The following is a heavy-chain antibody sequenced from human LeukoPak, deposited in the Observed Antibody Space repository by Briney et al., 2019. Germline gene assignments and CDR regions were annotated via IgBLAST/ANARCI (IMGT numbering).Heavy chain of an antibody. CDR2: ICTDGTTI. CDR3: VRGVPVTPGIDY. CDR1: GFTFSTYC. D-gene: IGHD2-2*01. V-gene: IGHV3-74*01. Sequence: GGSLRLSCAASGFTFSTYCMHWVRQPPGKGLVWVSQICTDGTTIKYADSVKGRFTISRDNAKNTLYLQMNSLRVEDTAVYYCVRGVPVTPGIDYWGQGTLVTVSS. J-gene: IGHJ4*02.